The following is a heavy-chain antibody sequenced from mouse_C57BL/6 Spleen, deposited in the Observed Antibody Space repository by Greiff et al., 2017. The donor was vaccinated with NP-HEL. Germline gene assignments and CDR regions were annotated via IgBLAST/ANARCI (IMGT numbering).Heavy chain of an antibody. CDR1: GFTFTDYY. D-gene: IGHD2-4*01. V-gene: IGHV7-3*01. J-gene: IGHJ2*01. CDR2: IRNKANGYTT. CDR3: ASSLYDYDGAGYFDY. Sequence: EVKVEESGGGLVQPGGSLSLSCAASGFTFTDYYMSWVRQPPGKALEWLGFIRNKANGYTTEYSASVKGRFTISRDNSQSILYLQMNALRAEDSATYYCASSLYDYDGAGYFDYWGQGTTLTVSS.